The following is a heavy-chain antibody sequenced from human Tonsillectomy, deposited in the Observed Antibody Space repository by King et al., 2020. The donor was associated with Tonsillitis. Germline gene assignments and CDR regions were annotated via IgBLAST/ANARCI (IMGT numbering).Heavy chain of an antibody. CDR2: IYPGDSDT. CDR3: ARTDVAAFDI. V-gene: IGHV5-51*01. Sequence: QLVQSGAEVKKPGESLKISCKCSGYSFDIYWIAWVRQMPGKGLEWMGIIYPGDSDTRYSPSFQGQVTISADKSINTAFLQWSSLKASDTAMYFCARTDVAAFDIWGQGTMVTVSS. D-gene: IGHD2-21*01. CDR1: GYSFDIYW. J-gene: IGHJ3*02.